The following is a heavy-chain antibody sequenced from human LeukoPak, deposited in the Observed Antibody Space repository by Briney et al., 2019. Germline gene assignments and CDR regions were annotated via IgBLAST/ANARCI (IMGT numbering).Heavy chain of an antibody. CDR1: GFTFSSYG. V-gene: IGHV3-30*18. D-gene: IGHD5-18*01. J-gene: IGHJ5*02. Sequence: GGSLRLSRAASGFTFSSYGMHWVRQAPGKGLEWVAVISYDGSNKYYADSVKGRFTISRDNSKNTLYLQMNSLRAEDTAVYYCAKDTAMGTWGQGILVTVSS. CDR3: AKDTAMGT. CDR2: ISYDGSNK.